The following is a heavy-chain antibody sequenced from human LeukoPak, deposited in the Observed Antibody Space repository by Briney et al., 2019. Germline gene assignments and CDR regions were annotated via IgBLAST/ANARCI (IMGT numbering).Heavy chain of an antibody. CDR3: ARLSDLYNGTYLLDS. CDR1: GNSVTSYY. Sequence: SETLSLTCTVSGNSVTSYYWSWIRQPPGKGLEWIGYGDHFGGAIYNPSLKSRVTISVDSSKNQFSLRLTSVTAADSAVYHCARLSDLYNGTYLLDSWSQGTLVTVSS. J-gene: IGHJ4*02. CDR2: GDHFGGA. D-gene: IGHD1-26*01. V-gene: IGHV4-59*02.